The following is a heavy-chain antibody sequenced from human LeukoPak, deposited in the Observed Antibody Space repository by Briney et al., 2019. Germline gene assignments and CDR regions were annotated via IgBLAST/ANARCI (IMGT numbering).Heavy chain of an antibody. V-gene: IGHV4-61*01. Sequence: PSETLSLTCSVSGGSVNRDSFYWGWIRQPPGKGLEWIGRIYTSGSTNYNPSLKSRVTMSVDTSKNQFSLKLSSVTAADTAVYYCARGRVGYRSLWDYWGQGTLVTVSS. CDR3: ARGRVGYRSLWDY. CDR1: GGSVNRDSFY. D-gene: IGHD5-18*01. J-gene: IGHJ4*02. CDR2: IYTSGST.